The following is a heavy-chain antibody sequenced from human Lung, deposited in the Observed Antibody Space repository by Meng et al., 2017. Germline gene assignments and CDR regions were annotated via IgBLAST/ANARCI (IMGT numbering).Heavy chain of an antibody. CDR3: ARGQKGYFDL. Sequence: QVQLQESGPGLVKPSQTLYLTCTVSGGYISSSNYYWSWIRQPPGKGLEWSGHIYNSGSTYYNPSLKSRITISVDTSKNQFSLKLSSVTAADTAVYYCARGQKGYFDLWGRGTLVTVSS. CDR2: IYNSGST. CDR1: GGYISSSNYY. V-gene: IGHV4-30-4*01. J-gene: IGHJ2*01.